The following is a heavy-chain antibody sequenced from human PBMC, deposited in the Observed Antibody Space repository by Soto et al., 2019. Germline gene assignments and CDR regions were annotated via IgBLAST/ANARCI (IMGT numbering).Heavy chain of an antibody. D-gene: IGHD2-2*02. Sequence: SAWSLTLSCVGSGFTFSTYSINWVPQAPANGLEWVSSVSSRSDIFYADSVKGRFTISRDNAKNSVSLQMNTLTAEDTAGYYCEREYTAWPLAYGLDVWGQGTTVTV. CDR1: GFTFSTYS. CDR3: EREYTAWPLAYGLDV. V-gene: IGHV3-21*01. J-gene: IGHJ6*02. CDR2: VSSRSDI.